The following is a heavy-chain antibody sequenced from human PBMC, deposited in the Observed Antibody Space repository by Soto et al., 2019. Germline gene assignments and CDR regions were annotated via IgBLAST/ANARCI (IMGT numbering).Heavy chain of an antibody. D-gene: IGHD1-1*01. J-gene: IGHJ5*02. CDR2: IYAGGNT. V-gene: IGHV3-66*02. CDR3: ATGRSTRFDP. CDR1: GFSVTSNY. Sequence: GGSLRLSCAASGFSVTSNYMTWVRQAPGKGLECVSVIYAGGNTYYPDSVKGRFTISSDNSKNTLHLEMNSLGAKDTAVYFCATGRSTRFDPWGQGTLVTVSS.